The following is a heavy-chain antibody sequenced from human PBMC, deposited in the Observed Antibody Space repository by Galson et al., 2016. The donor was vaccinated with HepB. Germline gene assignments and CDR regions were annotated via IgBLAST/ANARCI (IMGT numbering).Heavy chain of an antibody. CDR1: GDSLNNYF. CDR3: ARGWAYASGTAPPYYFDS. J-gene: IGHJ4*02. CDR2: IYYNGNT. D-gene: IGHD3-10*01. V-gene: IGHV4-59*01. Sequence: EPLSLTCTVSGDSLNNYFWSWIRQPPGKALESVGYIYYNGNTNYNPSLKSRLTISIDTSSNHFSLVLSSVTTADTAVYFCARGWAYASGTAPPYYFDSWGQGILVTVAS.